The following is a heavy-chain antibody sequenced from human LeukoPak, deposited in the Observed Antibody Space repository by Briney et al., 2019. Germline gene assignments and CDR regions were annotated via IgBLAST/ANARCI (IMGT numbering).Heavy chain of an antibody. CDR2: INHNGNVN. CDR1: GFTFSNYA. J-gene: IGHJ6*02. Sequence: GGSLRLSCSASGFTFSNYAMNWARQAPGKGLEWVASINHNGNVNYYVDSVKGRFTISRDNAKNSLYLQMSNLRAEDTAVYFCARGGGLDVWGQGATVTVSS. CDR3: ARGGGLDV. V-gene: IGHV3-7*03. D-gene: IGHD3-16*01.